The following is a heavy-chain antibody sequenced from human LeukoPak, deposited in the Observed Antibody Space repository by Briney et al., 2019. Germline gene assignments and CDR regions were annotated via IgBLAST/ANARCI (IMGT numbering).Heavy chain of an antibody. J-gene: IGHJ4*02. D-gene: IGHD2-21*02. CDR1: GYTFTRYC. Sequence: ASVNVSCKASGYTFTRYCMHWVRQAPGQGLEWMGVINPSGGSTSYAQKSRGRVTMTRDTSTSTVYMELSSLRSEDTAVYYCARGETPYCGGDCLSGTDNWGQGTLVTVSS. V-gene: IGHV1-46*01. CDR2: INPSGGST. CDR3: ARGETPYCGGDCLSGTDN.